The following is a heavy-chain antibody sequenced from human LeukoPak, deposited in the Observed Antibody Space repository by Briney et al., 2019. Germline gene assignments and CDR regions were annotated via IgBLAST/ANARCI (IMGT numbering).Heavy chain of an antibody. J-gene: IGHJ3*02. CDR2: INHSGRT. V-gene: IGHV4-34*01. CDR3: ARVAIAAAGDAFDI. D-gene: IGHD6-13*01. Sequence: PSETLSLTCAVYGGSFSGYYWSWIRQPPGKGLEWFGEINHSGRTNYTPSLKSRVTISVDTSKNQFSLKLSSVTAADTAVYYCARVAIAAAGDAFDIWGQGKMVTVSS. CDR1: GGSFSGYY.